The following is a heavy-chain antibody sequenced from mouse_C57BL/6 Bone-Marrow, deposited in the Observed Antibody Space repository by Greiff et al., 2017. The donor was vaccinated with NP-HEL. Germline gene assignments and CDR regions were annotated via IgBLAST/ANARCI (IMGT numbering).Heavy chain of an antibody. D-gene: IGHD1-1*01. J-gene: IGHJ1*03. CDR2: INPGSGGT. V-gene: IGHV1-54*01. CDR1: GYAFTNYL. CDR3: ARTTTVGRLWYFDV. Sequence: QVQLKESGAELVRPGTSVKVSCKASGYAFTNYLIEWVKQRPGQGLEWIGVINPGSGGTNYNEKFKGKATLTADKSSSTAYMQLSSLTSEDSAVYFCARTTTVGRLWYFDVWGTGTTVTVSS.